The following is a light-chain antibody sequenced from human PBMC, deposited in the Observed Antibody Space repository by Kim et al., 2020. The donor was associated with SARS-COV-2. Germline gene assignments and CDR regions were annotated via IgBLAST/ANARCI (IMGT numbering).Light chain of an antibody. CDR1: SIGSKS. CDR3: QVWDSSSDHRVV. CDR2: YDS. Sequence: PGKTARVTCGGNSIGSKSVHWYQQRPGQAPVLVISYDSDRPSGIPERLSGSNSGNTATRTISRVEAGDEADYYCQVWDSSSDHRVVFGGGTQLTVL. V-gene: IGLV3-21*04. J-gene: IGLJ2*01.